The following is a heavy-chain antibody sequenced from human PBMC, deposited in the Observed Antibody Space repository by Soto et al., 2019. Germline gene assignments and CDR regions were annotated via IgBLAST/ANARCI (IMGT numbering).Heavy chain of an antibody. D-gene: IGHD6-6*01. CDR2: IIPILGIA. J-gene: IGHJ6*03. CDR3: AREVAARSYYYYYMDV. V-gene: IGHV1-69*04. Sequence: ASVKVSCKASGGTFSSYTISWVRQAPGQGLEWMGRIIPILGIANYAQKFQGRVTITADKSTSTAYMELSSLRSEDTAVYYCAREVAARSYYYYYMDVWGKGTTVTVSS. CDR1: GGTFSSYT.